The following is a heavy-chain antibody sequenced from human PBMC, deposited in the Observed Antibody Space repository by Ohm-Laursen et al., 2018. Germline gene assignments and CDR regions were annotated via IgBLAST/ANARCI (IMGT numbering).Heavy chain of an antibody. V-gene: IGHV3-15*01. CDR1: RFTFSNAW. J-gene: IGHJ6*02. CDR3: TTAPYSGYDNYYYGMDV. D-gene: IGHD5-12*01. Sequence: SLRLSCAASRFTFSNAWMSWVRQAPGKGLEWVGRIKSKTDGGTTDYAAPVKGRFTISRDDSKNTLYLQMNSLKTEDTAVYYCTTAPYSGYDNYYYGMDVWGQGTTVTVSS. CDR2: IKSKTDGGTT.